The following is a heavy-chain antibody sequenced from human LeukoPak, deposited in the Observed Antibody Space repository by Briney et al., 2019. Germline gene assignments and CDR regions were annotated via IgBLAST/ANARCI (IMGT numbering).Heavy chain of an antibody. V-gene: IGHV3-23*01. Sequence: GGSLRLSCEASGFTFSNYAMSWVRQAPGKGLEWVSAISGSGDSTFDADSVKGRFTISRDNSKNTLYLQMNSLRAEDTAIYYCASSGYNYGTSYFAYWGQGTLVTVSS. CDR2: ISGSGDST. CDR1: GFTFSNYA. J-gene: IGHJ4*02. D-gene: IGHD5-18*01. CDR3: ASSGYNYGTSYFAY.